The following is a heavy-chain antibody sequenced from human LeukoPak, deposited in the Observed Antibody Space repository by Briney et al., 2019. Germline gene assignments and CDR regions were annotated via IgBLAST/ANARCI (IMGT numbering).Heavy chain of an antibody. Sequence: ASVKVSCKASGYTFTSYGISWVRQAPGQGLEWMGWISAYNGNTNYAQKLQGRVTMTTDTSTSTAYMELRSLRSDDTAVYYCARVTPTPYSNYEGAAFRMDVWGKGTTVTVSS. CDR1: GYTFTSYG. V-gene: IGHV1-18*01. D-gene: IGHD4-11*01. CDR3: ARVTPTPYSNYEGAAFRMDV. J-gene: IGHJ6*04. CDR2: ISAYNGNT.